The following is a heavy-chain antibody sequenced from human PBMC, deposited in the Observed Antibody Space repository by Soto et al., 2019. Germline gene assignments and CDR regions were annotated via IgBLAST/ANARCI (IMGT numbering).Heavy chain of an antibody. CDR1: GYTFTSYG. J-gene: IGHJ4*02. V-gene: IGHV1-18*01. Sequence: ASVKVSCKASGYTFTSYGISRVRQAPGQGLEWMGWISAYNGNTNYAQKLQGRVTMTTDTSTSTAYMELRSLRSDDTAVYYCARVRAMVRGVINFVDYWGQGTLVTVSS. CDR2: ISAYNGNT. CDR3: ARVRAMVRGVINFVDY. D-gene: IGHD3-10*01.